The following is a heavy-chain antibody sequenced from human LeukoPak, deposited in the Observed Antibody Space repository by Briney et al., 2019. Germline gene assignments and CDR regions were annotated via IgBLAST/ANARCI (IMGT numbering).Heavy chain of an antibody. V-gene: IGHV4-59*12. CDR3: ARIDSSVAY. CDR2: IYYSGNT. D-gene: IGHD6-25*01. Sequence: SETLSLTCTVSGGSISSYYWSWIRQPPGKGLEWIGYIYYSGNTYYNPSLKSRVTISVDTSKNQFSLKLSSVTAADTAVYYCARIDSSVAYWGQGTLVTVSS. CDR1: GGSISSYY. J-gene: IGHJ4*02.